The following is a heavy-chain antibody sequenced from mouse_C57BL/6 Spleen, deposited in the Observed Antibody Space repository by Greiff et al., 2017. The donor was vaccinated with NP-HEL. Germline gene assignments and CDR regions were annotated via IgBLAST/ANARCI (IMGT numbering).Heavy chain of an antibody. D-gene: IGHD2-3*01. CDR2: INPNNGGT. J-gene: IGHJ1*03. Sequence: EVQLQQSGPELVKPGASVKISCKASGYTFTDYYMNWVKQSHGKSLEWIGDINPNNGGTSYNQKFKGKATLTVDKSSSTAYMELRSLTSEDSAVYSCAVQDGYGYFDVWGTGTTVTVSS. CDR1: GYTFTDYY. CDR3: AVQDGYGYFDV. V-gene: IGHV1-26*01.